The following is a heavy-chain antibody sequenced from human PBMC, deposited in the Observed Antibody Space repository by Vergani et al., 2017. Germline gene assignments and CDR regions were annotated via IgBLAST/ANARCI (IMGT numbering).Heavy chain of an antibody. V-gene: IGHV3-30*04. CDR1: GFAFCGFP. D-gene: IGHD1-1*01. J-gene: IGHJ2*01. CDR3: AKEGDGSNLLSWYFDL. Sequence: QKRLVESGGDVVQPGKSVKLSCAASGFAFCGFPTYCVRQAPGKRMEWVATISDDGRRKDNSDSVKGRITVFRDNSKNTVYLILRSLQVADTAMYYCAKEGDGSNLLSWYFDLWGPGTLVTVSS. CDR2: ISDDGRRK.